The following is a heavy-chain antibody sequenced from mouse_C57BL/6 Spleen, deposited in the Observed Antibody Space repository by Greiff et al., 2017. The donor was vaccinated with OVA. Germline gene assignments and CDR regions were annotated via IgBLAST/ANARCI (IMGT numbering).Heavy chain of an antibody. Sequence: VQLQQPGAELVRPGSSVKLSCKASGYTFTSYWMHWVKQRPIQGLEWIGNIDPSDSETHYNQKFKDKATLTVDKSSSTAYMQLSSLTSEDSAVYYCARSYYYGSSYGYFDYWGQGTTLTVSS. D-gene: IGHD1-1*01. CDR1: GYTFTSYW. CDR2: IDPSDSET. V-gene: IGHV1-52*01. J-gene: IGHJ2*01. CDR3: ARSYYYGSSYGYFDY.